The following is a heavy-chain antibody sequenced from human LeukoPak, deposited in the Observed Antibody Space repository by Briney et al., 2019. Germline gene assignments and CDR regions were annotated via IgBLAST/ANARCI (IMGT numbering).Heavy chain of an antibody. CDR1: GGTFSSYA. CDR2: VIPILGIA. D-gene: IGHD2-8*01. J-gene: IGHJ4*02. CDR3: ARVETKGINEYYFDY. Sequence: SVKVSCKASGGTFSSYAISWVRQSPGQGLEWMGRVIPILGIANYAQKFQGRVTITADKSTSTAYMELSSLRSEDTAVYYCARVETKGINEYYFDYWGQGTLVTVSS. V-gene: IGHV1-69*04.